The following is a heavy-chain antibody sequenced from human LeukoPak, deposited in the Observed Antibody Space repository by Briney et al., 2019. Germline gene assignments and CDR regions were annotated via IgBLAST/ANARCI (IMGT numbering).Heavy chain of an antibody. D-gene: IGHD6-6*01. V-gene: IGHV3-23*01. CDR1: GFTFNNYA. Sequence: PGGSLRLSCAASGFTFNNYAMSWVRQAPRRGLEWVSGISGSGYSTYYADSVKGRLTISRDNSKNTLYLQMISLRAEDTAIYYCAKEIDIAARLVEFWGQGILVAVSS. CDR3: AKEIDIAARLVEF. J-gene: IGHJ4*02. CDR2: ISGSGYST.